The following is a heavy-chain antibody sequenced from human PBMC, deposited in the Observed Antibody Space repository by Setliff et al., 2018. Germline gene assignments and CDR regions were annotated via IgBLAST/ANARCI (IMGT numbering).Heavy chain of an antibody. CDR1: GASIRNYY. Sequence: PSETLSLTCTVSGASIRNYYWTWIRQPPGKGLEWIGYIYYSGTTNYNPSLKSRVTISVDTSKNQFSLKLTSVTAADTAVYYCARGHPNSSRSSLVYWGQGTLVTVSS. CDR2: IYYSGTT. J-gene: IGHJ4*02. CDR3: ARGHPNSSRSSLVY. D-gene: IGHD6-6*01. V-gene: IGHV4-59*01.